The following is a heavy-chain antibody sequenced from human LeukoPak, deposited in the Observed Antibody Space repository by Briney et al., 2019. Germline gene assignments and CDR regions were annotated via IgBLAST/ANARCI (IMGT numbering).Heavy chain of an antibody. CDR2: IKSKTDGATT. V-gene: IGHV3-15*01. CDR1: GFTFSNAW. CDR3: ITGKVI. Sequence: PGGSLRLSCVASGFTFSNAWMNWVRQAPGKGLEWVGRIKSKTDGATTDYAAPVKGRFTISRDDSKNMLYLQMNSLKTEDTAVYYCITGKVIWGQGTLVTVSS. D-gene: IGHD2/OR15-2a*01. J-gene: IGHJ4*02.